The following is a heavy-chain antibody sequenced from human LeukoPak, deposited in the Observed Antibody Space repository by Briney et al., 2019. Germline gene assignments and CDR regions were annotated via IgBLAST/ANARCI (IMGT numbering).Heavy chain of an antibody. V-gene: IGHV1-69*05. D-gene: IGHD3-10*01. CDR2: FIPMFGTA. CDR3: ARVKLGRPYGSTGDFYNMDV. CDR1: GDTFSSYA. J-gene: IGHJ6*03. Sequence: ASVKVSCKASGDTFSSYAVTWVRQAPGQGLEWMGGFIPMFGTADYGQKFQDRVSITMDESSTTTYMEVSSLTSEDTAVYYCARVKLGRPYGSTGDFYNMDVWGKGTMVTVSS.